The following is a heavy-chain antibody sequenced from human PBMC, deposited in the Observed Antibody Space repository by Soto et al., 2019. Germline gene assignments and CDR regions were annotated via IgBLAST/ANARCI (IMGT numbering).Heavy chain of an antibody. V-gene: IGHV3-33*01. Sequence: QVQLVESGGGVVQPGRSLRLSCAASGYNFGGYAVHWVRQAPGKGLEWVTIIWYDGSNQNYADSVKGRFTISRDNSKNTLYLQMNSLRTEDKAVSYCARGAYSKGGTLDVWGQGTTVAV. CDR3: ARGAYSKGGTLDV. D-gene: IGHD3-10*01. CDR1: GYNFGGYA. J-gene: IGHJ6*02. CDR2: IWYDGSNQ.